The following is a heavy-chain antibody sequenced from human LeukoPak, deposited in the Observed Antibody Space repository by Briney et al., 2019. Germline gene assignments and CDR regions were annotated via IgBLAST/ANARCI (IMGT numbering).Heavy chain of an antibody. Sequence: SETLSLTCTVSGGSMSTYYWTWIRQPPGKGLEWIGFIYYTGSTNYNPSLKSRVTISVDTSKNQFSLKLSSVTPADTAVYYCARERREGGSSWIDYWGRGTLVTVSS. V-gene: IGHV4-59*12. D-gene: IGHD6-13*01. J-gene: IGHJ4*02. CDR3: ARERREGGSSWIDY. CDR1: GGSMSTYY. CDR2: IYYTGST.